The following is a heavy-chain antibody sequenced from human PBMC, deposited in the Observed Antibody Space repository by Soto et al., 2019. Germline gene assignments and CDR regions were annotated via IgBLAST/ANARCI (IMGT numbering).Heavy chain of an antibody. CDR3: VREVYLGRKIDY. D-gene: IGHD2-2*02. V-gene: IGHV4-30-4*01. Sequence: PSETLSLTCTVSGGSISSGDYYWSLIRQPPGKGLEWIGYIYYSGSAYSNPSLKSRVTISVDTSKNQFSLKLNSVTAADTAVYFFVREVYLGRKIDYWSPGTLVTVSS. CDR2: IYYSGSA. J-gene: IGHJ4*02. CDR1: GGSISSGDYY.